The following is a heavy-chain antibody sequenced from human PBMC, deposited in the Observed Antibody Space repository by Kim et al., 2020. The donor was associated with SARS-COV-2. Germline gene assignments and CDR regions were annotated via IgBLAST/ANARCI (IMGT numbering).Heavy chain of an antibody. V-gene: IGHV4-59*01. CDR2: IYYSGST. J-gene: IGHJ4*02. CDR1: GGSISSYY. Sequence: SETLSLTCTVSGGSISSYYWSWIRQPPGKGLEWIGYIYYSGSTNYNPSLKSRVTISVDTSKNQFSLKLSSVTAADTAVYYCARGPRASPLYDYGGTFDYWGQGTLVTVSS. D-gene: IGHD4-17*01. CDR3: ARGPRASPLYDYGGTFDY.